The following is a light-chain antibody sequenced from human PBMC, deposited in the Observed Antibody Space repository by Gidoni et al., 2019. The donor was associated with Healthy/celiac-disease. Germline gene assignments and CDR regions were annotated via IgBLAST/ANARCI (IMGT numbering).Light chain of an antibody. CDR1: QSISSW. CDR3: QQYNSYSWT. CDR2: KAS. Sequence: IQLPQSPSPLSASVGDRVTITCRASQSISSWLAWYQQKPGKAPKLLIYKASSLESGVPSRFSGSGSGTEFTLTISSLQPDDFATYYCQQYNSYSWTFGQGTKVEIK. V-gene: IGKV1-5*03. J-gene: IGKJ1*01.